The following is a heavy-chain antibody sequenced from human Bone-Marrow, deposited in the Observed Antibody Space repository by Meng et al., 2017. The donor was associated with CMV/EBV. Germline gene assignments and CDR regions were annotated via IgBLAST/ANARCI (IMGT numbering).Heavy chain of an antibody. J-gene: IGHJ4*02. Sequence: GESLKISCAASGLTFSTYVMNWVRQAPGKGLVWVSRTNSDGSSTSYAASVKGRFTISRDNAKNTLYLQMNSLRAEDTAVYYCARGDDYYDSSGLDCWGQGTLVPVSS. CDR3: ARGDDYYDSSGLDC. D-gene: IGHD3-22*01. V-gene: IGHV3-74*01. CDR2: TNSDGSST. CDR1: GLTFSTYV.